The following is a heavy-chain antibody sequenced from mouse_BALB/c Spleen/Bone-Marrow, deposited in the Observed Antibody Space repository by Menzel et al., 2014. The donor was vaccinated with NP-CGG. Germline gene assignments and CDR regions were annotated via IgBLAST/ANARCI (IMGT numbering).Heavy chain of an antibody. V-gene: IGHV1-9*01. J-gene: IGHJ3*01. CDR1: GYTFSRYW. CDR2: ILPGSGST. D-gene: IGHD2-1*01. CDR3: ARNYGNYVWFAN. Sequence: VKLVESGAELMKPGASVKISCKAAGYTFSRYWIEWVKQRPGHGLEWIGEILPGSGSTNYNEKFKGKATLTADTSSNTAYMQLSSLTSEDSAVYYCARNYGNYVWFANWGQGTLVTVSA.